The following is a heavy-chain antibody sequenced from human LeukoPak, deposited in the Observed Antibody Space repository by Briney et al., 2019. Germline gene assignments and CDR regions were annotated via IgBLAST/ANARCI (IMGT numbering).Heavy chain of an antibody. V-gene: IGHV3-9*01. CDR2: ISWNSGSI. Sequence: GGSLRLSCAASGFTFDDYAMHWVRQAPGKGLEWVSGISWNSGSIGYADSVKGRFTISRDNAKNSLYLQMNSLRAEDTALYYCAKGAGYYGSGSYYKGYFDLWGRGTLVTVSS. J-gene: IGHJ2*01. CDR3: AKGAGYYGSGSYYKGYFDL. D-gene: IGHD3-10*01. CDR1: GFTFDDYA.